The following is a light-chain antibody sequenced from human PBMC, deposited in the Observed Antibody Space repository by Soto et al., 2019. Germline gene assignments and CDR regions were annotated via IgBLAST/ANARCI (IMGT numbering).Light chain of an antibody. V-gene: IGKV3-11*01. Sequence: EIVLTQSPATLSLSPGERATLSCRASQSVSSYLAWYQQKPGQAPRLLIYDASNRATGIPARFSGSGSGTEFTLTISSLQSVDFAVYYCQQYDNWPQTFGQGTKVDIK. J-gene: IGKJ1*01. CDR3: QQYDNWPQT. CDR2: DAS. CDR1: QSVSSY.